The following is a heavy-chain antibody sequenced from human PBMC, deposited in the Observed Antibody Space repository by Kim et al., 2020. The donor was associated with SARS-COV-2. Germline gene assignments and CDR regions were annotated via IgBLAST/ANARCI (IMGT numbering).Heavy chain of an antibody. Sequence: GGSLRLSCAASGFTFSTYAMSWVRQAPARGLEWVSAISGHDTSTFYADSVKGRFTISRDNSKDTLYLQMNSLRAEDTAVYYCARGFGSTSRGLFDSWGQGTLVTVSS. CDR3: ARGFGSTSRGLFDS. V-gene: IGHV3-23*01. J-gene: IGHJ4*02. CDR2: ISGHDTST. CDR1: GFTFSTYA. D-gene: IGHD1-26*01.